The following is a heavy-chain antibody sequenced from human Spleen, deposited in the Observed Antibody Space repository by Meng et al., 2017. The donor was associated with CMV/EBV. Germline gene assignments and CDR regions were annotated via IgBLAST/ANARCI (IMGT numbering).Heavy chain of an antibody. CDR3: ARELLDCSTNSCYPGWFDS. Sequence: SETLSLTCTVSGGSVSSGDYYWSWIRQPPGKGLEWIGYIYKSGSANYNPSLESRVTISVDTSKNQFSLRLTSVTAADTAVYYCARELLDCSTNSCYPGWFDSWGQGTLVTVSS. CDR1: GGSVSSGDYY. V-gene: IGHV4-61*08. D-gene: IGHD2-2*01. J-gene: IGHJ5*01. CDR2: IYKSGSA.